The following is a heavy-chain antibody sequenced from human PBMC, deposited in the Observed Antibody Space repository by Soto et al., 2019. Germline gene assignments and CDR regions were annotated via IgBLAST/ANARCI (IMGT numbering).Heavy chain of an antibody. J-gene: IGHJ4*02. Sequence: SETLSLTCAVYGGSFSGYYWSWIRQPPGKGLEWIGEINHSGSTNYNPSIKSRVTISVDTSKNQFSLKLSSVTAADTAVYYCAALWFGEGNYWGQGTLVTVSS. CDR3: AALWFGEGNY. V-gene: IGHV4-34*01. CDR1: GGSFSGYY. D-gene: IGHD3-10*01. CDR2: INHSGST.